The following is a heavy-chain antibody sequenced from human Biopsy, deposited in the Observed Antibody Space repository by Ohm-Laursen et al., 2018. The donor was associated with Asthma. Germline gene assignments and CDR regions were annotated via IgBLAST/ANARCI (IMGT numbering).Heavy chain of an antibody. CDR2: IYYIGSD. V-gene: IGHV4-61*01. CDR1: GGSVSTGSYY. CDR3: ARGPNYHGSGRAPIGMDV. Sequence: SETLSLTCTVSGGSVSTGSYYSSWIRQPPGKGLEWLGYIYYIGSDNYNPSLKSRVTISVDTSKNQFSLRLNSVTAADTAVYYCARGPNYHGSGRAPIGMDVWGQGTTVTVSS. J-gene: IGHJ6*02. D-gene: IGHD3-10*01.